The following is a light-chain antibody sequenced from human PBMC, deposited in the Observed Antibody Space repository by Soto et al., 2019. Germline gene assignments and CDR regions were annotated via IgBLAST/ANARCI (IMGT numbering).Light chain of an antibody. J-gene: IGLJ1*01. CDR1: SSDVGGYNY. V-gene: IGLV2-11*01. CDR2: DVT. CDR3: SSYAGRDTYV. Sequence: QSALTQPRSVSGSPGPSVSIFCTGTSSDVGGYNYVSWYQQHPGKAPKVMIYDVTKRPPGVPDRFSGSKSGNTASLTISGLQSEDEDDYYCSSYAGRDTYVFGTGTKVTVL.